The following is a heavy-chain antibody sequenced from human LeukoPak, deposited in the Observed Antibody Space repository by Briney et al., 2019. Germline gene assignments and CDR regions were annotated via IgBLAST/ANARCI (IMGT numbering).Heavy chain of an antibody. CDR3: ARRRHSSGPRRPYFDY. Sequence: SETLSLTCAVYGGSFSGYYWSWIRQPPGKGLEWSGEINHSGRTNYNPSLKSRVTIPVDTSKNQFSLKLSSVTAADTAVYYCARRRHSSGPRRPYFDYWGQGTLVTVSS. D-gene: IGHD3-22*01. CDR2: INHSGRT. V-gene: IGHV4-34*01. J-gene: IGHJ4*02. CDR1: GGSFSGYY.